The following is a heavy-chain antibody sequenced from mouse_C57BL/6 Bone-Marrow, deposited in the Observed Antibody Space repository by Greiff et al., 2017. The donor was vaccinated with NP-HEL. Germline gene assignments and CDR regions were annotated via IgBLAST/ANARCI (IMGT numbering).Heavy chain of an antibody. CDR1: GYTFTSYW. Sequence: VQLQQPGAELVKPGASVKMSCKASGYTFTSYWITWVKQRPGQGLEWIGDIYPGSGSTNYNEKFKSKATLTVDTSSSTAYMQLSSLTSEDSAVYYCARLILYYYGSSAFAYWGQGTLVTVSA. D-gene: IGHD1-1*01. V-gene: IGHV1-55*01. CDR2: IYPGSGST. CDR3: ARLILYYYGSSAFAY. J-gene: IGHJ3*01.